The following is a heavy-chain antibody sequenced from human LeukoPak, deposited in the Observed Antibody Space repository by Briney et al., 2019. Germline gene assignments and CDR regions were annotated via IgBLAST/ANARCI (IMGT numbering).Heavy chain of an antibody. D-gene: IGHD6-13*01. Sequence: PSETLSLTCTVSGGSIRSSYYYWGWIRQPPGKGLEWIGSIYDSGSTYYNPSLKSRVTISVDTSKNQFSLKLSSVTAADTAVYYCARLDYSSSPSRIDYWGQGTLVTVSS. CDR2: IYDSGST. J-gene: IGHJ4*02. CDR1: GGSIRSSYYY. V-gene: IGHV4-39*01. CDR3: ARLDYSSSPSRIDY.